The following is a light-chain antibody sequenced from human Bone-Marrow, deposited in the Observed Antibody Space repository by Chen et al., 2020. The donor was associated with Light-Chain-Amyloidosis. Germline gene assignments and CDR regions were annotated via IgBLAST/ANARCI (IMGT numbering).Light chain of an antibody. J-gene: IGLJ2*01. CDR1: DLPTKY. Sequence: SYELTQPPSESVSPGQTARITCSGDDLPTKYAYWYQQKPGQAPVLVIHRETERPSGISERFSCSSSGTTATLTISGVQAEDEADYHCQSADSSGTYEVIFGGGTKLTVL. CDR2: RET. CDR3: QSADSSGTYEVI. V-gene: IGLV3-25*03.